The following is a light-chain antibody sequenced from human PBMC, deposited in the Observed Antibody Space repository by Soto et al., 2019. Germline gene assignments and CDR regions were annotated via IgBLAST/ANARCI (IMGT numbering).Light chain of an antibody. CDR2: TNN. Sequence: QSVLTQPPSASGTPGQRVTISCSGSSSNIGGNTVNWYQQLPGTAPKLLMFTNNQRPSGVPDRFSGSKSGTSGSLAISGLQSEDDADYYCAAWDDSLNGVVFGGGTKLTVL. J-gene: IGLJ3*02. CDR1: SSNIGGNT. CDR3: AAWDDSLNGVV. V-gene: IGLV1-44*01.